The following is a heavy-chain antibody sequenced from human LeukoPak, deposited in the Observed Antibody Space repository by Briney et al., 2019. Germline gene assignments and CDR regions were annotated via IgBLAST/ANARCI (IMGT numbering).Heavy chain of an antibody. Sequence: SEPLSLTCTVSGGFTIYYWSWIRQPPGKGLEWIGYINYSGSTSYNPSLKSRVTISVDTSRDQFSLKLSSVTAADTAVYYCARGCSAGTPHNWFDPWGQGTLVTVSS. CDR3: ARGCSAGTPHNWFDP. V-gene: IGHV4-59*01. CDR1: GGFTIYY. D-gene: IGHD6-13*01. J-gene: IGHJ5*02. CDR2: INYSGST.